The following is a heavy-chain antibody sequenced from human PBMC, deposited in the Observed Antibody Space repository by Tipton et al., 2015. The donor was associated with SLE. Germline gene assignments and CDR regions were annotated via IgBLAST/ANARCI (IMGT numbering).Heavy chain of an antibody. D-gene: IGHD5-18*01. J-gene: IGHJ2*01. CDR2: FYHRGTT. V-gene: IGHV4-34*01. Sequence: TLSLTCAVYRGSFSGYYWSWIRRPPGKGLEWIGNFYHRGTTYYNPSLKSRVTMSIDTSKNQFSLKLSSVTDVDTAVYYCARTAGRSVKLWYFDLWGRGTLVTVSS. CDR1: RGSFSGYY. CDR3: ARTAGRSVKLWYFDL.